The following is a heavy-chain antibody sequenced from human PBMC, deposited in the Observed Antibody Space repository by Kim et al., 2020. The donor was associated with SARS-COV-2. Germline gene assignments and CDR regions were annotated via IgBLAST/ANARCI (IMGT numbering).Heavy chain of an antibody. CDR1: GFTFSDYY. Sequence: GGSLRLSCAASGFTFSDYYMSWIRQAPGKGLEWVSYISSSSSYTNYADSVKGRFTISRDNAKNSLYLQMNSLRAEDTAVYYCARRLQEKQLAGYYYYGMDVWGQGTTVTVSS. V-gene: IGHV3-11*06. J-gene: IGHJ6*02. CDR3: ARRLQEKQLAGYYYYGMDV. CDR2: ISSSSSYT. D-gene: IGHD6-6*01.